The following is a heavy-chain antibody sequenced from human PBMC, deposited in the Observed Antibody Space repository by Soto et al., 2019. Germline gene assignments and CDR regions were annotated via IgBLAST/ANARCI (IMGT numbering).Heavy chain of an antibody. CDR3: AKQLYNWNPADHYFDY. Sequence: PGGSLRLSCAASGFTFSSYAMSWVRQAPGKGLEWVSAISGSGGSTYYADSVKGRFTISRDNSKNTLYLQMNSLRAEDTAVYYCAKQLYNWNPADHYFDYWGQGTLVTVSS. CDR2: ISGSGGST. D-gene: IGHD1-20*01. V-gene: IGHV3-23*01. J-gene: IGHJ4*02. CDR1: GFTFSSYA.